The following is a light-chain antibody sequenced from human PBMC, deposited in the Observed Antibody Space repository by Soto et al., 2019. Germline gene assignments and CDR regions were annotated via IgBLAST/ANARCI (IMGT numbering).Light chain of an antibody. CDR3: GTLDTSLSAVV. CDR2: DNY. Sequence: QAVFTQPPSVSAAPGQTVTLSCSGSISNIGNNYVSWFQQFPGTAPKLLIYDNYKRPSGIPDRFSGSNSGTSATLGITGLQTGDEADYYCGTLDTSLSAVVFGGGTQLTVL. V-gene: IGLV1-51*01. CDR1: ISNIGNNY. J-gene: IGLJ2*01.